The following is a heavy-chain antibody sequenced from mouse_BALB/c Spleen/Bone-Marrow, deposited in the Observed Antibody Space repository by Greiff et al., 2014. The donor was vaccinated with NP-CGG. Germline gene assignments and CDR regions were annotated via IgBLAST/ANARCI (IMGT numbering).Heavy chain of an antibody. CDR3: ARRITVVAPPAY. Sequence: QVQLKESGAELVRPGTSVKVSCKASGYASTNYLIEWVKQRPGQGLEWIGVINPGSGGINYNEKFKGKATLTADKSSSTAYMQLSSLTSDDSAVYFCARRITVVAPPAYWGQGTLVTVSA. D-gene: IGHD1-1*01. CDR2: INPGSGGI. J-gene: IGHJ3*01. V-gene: IGHV1-54*01. CDR1: GYASTNYL.